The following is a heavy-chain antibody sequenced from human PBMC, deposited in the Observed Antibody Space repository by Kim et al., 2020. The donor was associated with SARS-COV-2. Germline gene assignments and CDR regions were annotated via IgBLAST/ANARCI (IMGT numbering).Heavy chain of an antibody. V-gene: IGHV4-59*08. CDR1: GDSISGSY. D-gene: IGHD6-13*01. CDR2: IYYSGST. Sequence: SETLSLTCSVSGDSISGSYWSWIRQPPNKGLEWIGYIYYSGSTNYNPYLKSRVTISLDTSKNQFSLKLSSVTAADTAVYYCARSGYSTSWHYYYYGMDVWGQGTTVIVSS. CDR3: ARSGYSTSWHYYYYGMDV. J-gene: IGHJ6*02.